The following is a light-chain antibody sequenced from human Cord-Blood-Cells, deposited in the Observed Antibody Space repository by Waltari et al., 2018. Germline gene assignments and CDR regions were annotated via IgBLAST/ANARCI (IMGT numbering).Light chain of an antibody. J-gene: IGKJ3*01. CDR2: DAS. Sequence: DIQMTQSPSSLSASVGDRVTITCQASQDISNYLNWYQQKPGKAPKLLIYDASNLETGVPSRFSGSGSGTDFTFTISSLQPEDIATYYCQQYDNLPSFTFGLGTKVDIK. CDR3: QQYDNLPSFT. V-gene: IGKV1-33*01. CDR1: QDISNY.